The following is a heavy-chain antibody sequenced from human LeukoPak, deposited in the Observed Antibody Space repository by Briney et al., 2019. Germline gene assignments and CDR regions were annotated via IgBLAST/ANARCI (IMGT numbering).Heavy chain of an antibody. D-gene: IGHD3-10*01. Sequence: SETLSLTCTVSGGSISSYYWSWIRQPPGKGLEWIGYIYYSGSTNYNPSLKSRVTISVDTSKNQFSLKLGSVTAADTAVYYCARLPGAYGSGSYFDAFDYWGQGTLVTVSS. CDR3: ARLPGAYGSGSYFDAFDY. CDR1: GGSISSYY. J-gene: IGHJ4*02. V-gene: IGHV4-59*08. CDR2: IYYSGST.